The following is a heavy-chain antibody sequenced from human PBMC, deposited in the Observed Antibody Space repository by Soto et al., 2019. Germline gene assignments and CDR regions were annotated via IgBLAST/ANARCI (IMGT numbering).Heavy chain of an antibody. D-gene: IGHD4-4*01. Sequence: GESLKISCKASGYRFTTYWIGWVRQMPGKGLEWMGIIYFDDSDTRYSPSFQGQVTISADKSISTAYLQWSSLKASDTAIYYCARHTWASTVTIKYGMDVWGQGTPVTVSS. V-gene: IGHV5-51*01. CDR3: ARHTWASTVTIKYGMDV. J-gene: IGHJ6*02. CDR1: GYRFTTYW. CDR2: IYFDDSDT.